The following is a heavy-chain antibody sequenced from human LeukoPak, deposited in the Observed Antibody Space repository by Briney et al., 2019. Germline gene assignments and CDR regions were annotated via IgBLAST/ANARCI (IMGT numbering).Heavy chain of an antibody. CDR3: ARAQDIVVVPAAIMFDY. Sequence: ASVKVACRPYGYTLTGYYMHCVRQVPRQGIEWMGWIHPNSGGTKYAQKFQGRVTMTRDTSISTAYMELSRLRSDDTAVYYCARAQDIVVVPAAIMFDYWGQGPLVTVSS. CDR2: IHPNSGGT. D-gene: IGHD2-2*01. CDR1: GYTLTGYY. J-gene: IGHJ4*02. V-gene: IGHV1-2*02.